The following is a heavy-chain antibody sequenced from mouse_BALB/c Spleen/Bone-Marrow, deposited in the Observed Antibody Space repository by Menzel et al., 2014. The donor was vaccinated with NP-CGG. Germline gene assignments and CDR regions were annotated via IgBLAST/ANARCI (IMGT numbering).Heavy chain of an antibody. V-gene: IGHV5-6-4*01. CDR1: GFTLSGYN. Sequence: EVKLVESGGGLVKPGGSLKLSCAASGFTLSGYNMSWVRQTPGKRLEWVATISSGGSYTYYLDSVKGRFTISRDNAENTLYLQMSSLKSEDTAMYYCTKLLRLRKYFDVWGAGTTVTVSS. J-gene: IGHJ1*01. D-gene: IGHD1-2*01. CDR3: TKLLRLRKYFDV. CDR2: ISSGGSYT.